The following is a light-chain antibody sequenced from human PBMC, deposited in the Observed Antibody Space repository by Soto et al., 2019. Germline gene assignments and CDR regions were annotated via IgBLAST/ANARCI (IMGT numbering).Light chain of an antibody. Sequence: EIVLTQSPGTLSLSPGERATLSCRASQSVSISYLAWYQQKPGQAPRLLIYGASSRATGIPDRFSGSGSGTDFTLTISRLEPEDFAVYYCQQYGGSPGCTFGQGTKLEIK. CDR3: QQYGGSPGCT. J-gene: IGKJ2*02. CDR2: GAS. CDR1: QSVSISY. V-gene: IGKV3-20*01.